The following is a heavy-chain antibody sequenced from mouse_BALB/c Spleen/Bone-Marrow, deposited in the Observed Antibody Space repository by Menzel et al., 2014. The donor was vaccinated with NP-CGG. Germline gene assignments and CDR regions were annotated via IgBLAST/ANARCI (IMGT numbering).Heavy chain of an antibody. J-gene: IGHJ3*01. CDR2: IDPANGNI. Sequence: VQLQQSGAELVKPGASVKLSCTASGFNIKDTYMHWVKQRPEQGLEWIGRIDPANGNIKYDPKFQGKATITADTSSNTADLQLSSLTSEDTAVYYGAPYYYGRWFANWGQATPVTVSA. CDR1: GFNIKDTY. V-gene: IGHV14-3*02. CDR3: APYYYGRWFAN. D-gene: IGHD1-1*01.